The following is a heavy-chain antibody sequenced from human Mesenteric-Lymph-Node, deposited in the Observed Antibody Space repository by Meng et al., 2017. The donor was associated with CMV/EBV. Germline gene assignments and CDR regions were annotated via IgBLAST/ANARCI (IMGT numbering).Heavy chain of an antibody. D-gene: IGHD3-16*01. CDR1: GFTFSSYW. CDR3: ARERGNLFEY. V-gene: IGHV3-74*01. CDR2: INGYGSST. J-gene: IGHJ4*02. Sequence: LSCAASGFTFSSYWMHWVRQTPGKGLVWVSHINGYGSSTTYADSVRGQFTISRDNAKDTLFLQMNSLRAEDTAVYYCARERGNLFEYWGQGTLVTVSS.